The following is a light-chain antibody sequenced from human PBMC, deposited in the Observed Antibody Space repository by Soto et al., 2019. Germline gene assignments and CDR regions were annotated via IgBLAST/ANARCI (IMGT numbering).Light chain of an antibody. CDR3: HQRSSWPLT. V-gene: IGKV3-11*01. CDR2: DTY. Sequence: DIVLTQSPATLSLSPGDTATLSCRANQSVRNFLAWYQQKPGQAPRLLIYDTYNRATGVPARFSGSGSGTDFTLTISSLEPEDFAVYYCHQRSSWPLTFGGGTKVEIK. J-gene: IGKJ4*01. CDR1: QSVRNF.